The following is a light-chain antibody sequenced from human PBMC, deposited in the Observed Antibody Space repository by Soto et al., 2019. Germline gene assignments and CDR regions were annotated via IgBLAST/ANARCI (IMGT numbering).Light chain of an antibody. CDR1: SSNIGSKS. CDR2: RNI. J-gene: IGLJ2*01. Sequence: QSVLTQPPSVSGTPGQTVTISCSGSSSNIGSKSVQWYQQLPETAPKLLIYRNIQRPSGVPDRFAGSKSGTSASLAISGLQSEDEAHYYCGAWDDTLNVLVFGGGTKLTVL. V-gene: IGLV1-44*01. CDR3: GAWDDTLNVLV.